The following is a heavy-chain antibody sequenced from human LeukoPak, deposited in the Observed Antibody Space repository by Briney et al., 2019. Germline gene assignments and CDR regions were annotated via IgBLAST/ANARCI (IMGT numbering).Heavy chain of an antibody. CDR1: GFTFSSYG. D-gene: IGHD3-16*01. CDR3: AKERAIGGGDFDY. J-gene: IGHJ4*02. V-gene: IGHV3-30*02. CDR2: IRYDGSNK. Sequence: GGSLRLSCAASGFTFSSYGMHWVRQAPGKGLEWVAFIRYDGSNKYYADSVKGRFTISRDNSKNTLYLQMNSLRAEDTAVYYCAKERAIGGGDFDYWGQGTLVTVSS.